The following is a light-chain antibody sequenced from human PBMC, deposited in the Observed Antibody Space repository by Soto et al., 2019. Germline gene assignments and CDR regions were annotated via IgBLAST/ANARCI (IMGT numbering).Light chain of an antibody. CDR2: GAS. CDR3: LQDYNYPRT. CDR1: QSVSSGY. V-gene: IGKV3-20*01. Sequence: EIVLTQSPGTLSLSPGERATLSCRASQSVSSGYLAWYQQKPGQAPRLLIYGASSRATGIPDRFSGSGSGTDFTLTISRLEPEDFAVYYCLQDYNYPRTFGQGTKVDIK. J-gene: IGKJ1*01.